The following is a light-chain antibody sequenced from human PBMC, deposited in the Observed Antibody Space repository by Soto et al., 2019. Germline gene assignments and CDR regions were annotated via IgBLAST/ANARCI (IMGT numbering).Light chain of an antibody. CDR3: VSWDGSLSGWV. CDR1: SSNIGSDF. CDR2: RNN. V-gene: IGLV1-47*01. Sequence: QSVVTQPPSASGTPGQKVTISCSGSSSNIGSDFVYWFQQFPGTAPMLLIYRNNQRPSGVSDRFSGSKSGTSGSLTISGLRSEDEADYYCVSWDGSLSGWVFGGGTQLTVL. J-gene: IGLJ3*02.